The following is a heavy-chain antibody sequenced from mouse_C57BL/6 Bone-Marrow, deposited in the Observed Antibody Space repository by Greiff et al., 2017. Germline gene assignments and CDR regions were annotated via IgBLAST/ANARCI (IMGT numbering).Heavy chain of an antibody. CDR3: AKGLLLLDY. CDR1: GYTFTSYG. Sequence: VQLQQSGAELARPGASVKLSCKASGYTFTSYGISWVKQRTGRGLEWIGEIYPRSGNTYYNEKFKGKATLTADKSSSTAYMELRSQTSADSAVYFCAKGLLLLDYWGQGTTRTVSS. D-gene: IGHD2-3*01. V-gene: IGHV1-81*01. CDR2: IYPRSGNT. J-gene: IGHJ2*01.